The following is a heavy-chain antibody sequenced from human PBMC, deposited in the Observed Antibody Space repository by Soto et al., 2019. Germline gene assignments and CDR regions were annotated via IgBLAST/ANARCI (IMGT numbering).Heavy chain of an antibody. CDR3: ARDSSYGYYFDY. J-gene: IGHJ4*02. CDR1: GFTFSSYW. V-gene: IGHV3-74*01. D-gene: IGHD5-18*01. Sequence: GGSLRLSCAASGFTFSSYWMHWVRQAPGKGLVWVSRINSDGSSTSYADSVKGRFTISGDNAKNTLYLQMNSLRAEDTAVYYCARDSSYGYYFDYWGQGTLVTVSS. CDR2: INSDGSST.